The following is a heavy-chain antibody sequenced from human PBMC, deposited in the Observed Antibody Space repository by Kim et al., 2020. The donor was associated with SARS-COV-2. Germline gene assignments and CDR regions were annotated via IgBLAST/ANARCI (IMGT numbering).Heavy chain of an antibody. V-gene: IGHV1-24*01. Sequence: FQGRVTMTEDTSTDTAYMELSSLRSEDTAVYYCATDDSPRYFDWLNAFDIWGQGTMVTVSS. J-gene: IGHJ3*02. CDR3: ATDDSPRYFDWLNAFDI. D-gene: IGHD3-9*01.